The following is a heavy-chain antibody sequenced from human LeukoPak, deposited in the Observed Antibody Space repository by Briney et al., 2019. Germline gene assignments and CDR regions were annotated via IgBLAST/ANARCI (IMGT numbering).Heavy chain of an antibody. V-gene: IGHV3-7*01. CDR3: ARERRDYAFDY. D-gene: IGHD4-17*01. J-gene: IGHJ4*02. CDR2: IKQDGSEK. Sequence: PGGSLRLSCAASGFTFSSYWMSWVRQAPGKGLEWVANIKQDGSEKYYVDSVKGRFTISRDNAKSSLYLQMNSLRAEDTAVYYCARERRDYAFDYWGQGTLVTVSS. CDR1: GFTFSSYW.